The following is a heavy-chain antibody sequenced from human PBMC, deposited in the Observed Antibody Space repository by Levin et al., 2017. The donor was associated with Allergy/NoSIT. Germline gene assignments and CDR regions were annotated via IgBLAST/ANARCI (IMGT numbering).Heavy chain of an antibody. V-gene: IGHV3-48*02. CDR1: GFTFSSHS. CDR2: ISSSSTTI. Sequence: RSGGSLRLSCAASGFTFSSHSMNWVRQAPGKGLEWVSYISSSSTTIYYADSVKGRFSISRDNAENSLYLQMNSLIDVDTALYYCVRGIVGSISASGGQGTLVTVSS. D-gene: IGHD1-26*01. J-gene: IGHJ4*02. CDR3: VRGIVGSISAS.